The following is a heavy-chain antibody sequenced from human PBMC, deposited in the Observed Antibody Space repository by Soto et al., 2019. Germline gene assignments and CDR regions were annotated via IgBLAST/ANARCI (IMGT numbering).Heavy chain of an antibody. CDR2: TVPVFDTA. V-gene: IGHV1-69*06. Sequence: QVKLVQSGAVVKKPGSSVEVSCKASGGTFNGYGISWVRQAPGQGLEGMGGTVPVFDTAKYAPRFHGRVTITADKATSTAYMELSSVRSEETAIYFCARGVSNSGAYYTGPSAYDLWGQGTLVIVSS. J-gene: IGHJ3*01. D-gene: IGHD3-10*01. CDR1: GGTFNGYG. CDR3: ARGVSNSGAYYTGPSAYDL.